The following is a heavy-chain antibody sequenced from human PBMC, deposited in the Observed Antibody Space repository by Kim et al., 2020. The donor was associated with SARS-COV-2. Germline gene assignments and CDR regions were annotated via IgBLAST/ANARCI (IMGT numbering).Heavy chain of an antibody. Sequence: GGSLRLSCEASGIPFSTYSMNWVRQAPGKGLEWVSSISSGGSVIYYEDSVKGRFTVSRDNAKNSLYLHMNSLRDEDTAVYYFARHCGEDCYSLGHWGQG. V-gene: IGHV3-21*01. J-gene: IGHJ4*02. CDR1: GIPFSTYS. D-gene: IGHD2-21*02. CDR3: ARHCGEDCYSLGH. CDR2: ISSGGSVI.